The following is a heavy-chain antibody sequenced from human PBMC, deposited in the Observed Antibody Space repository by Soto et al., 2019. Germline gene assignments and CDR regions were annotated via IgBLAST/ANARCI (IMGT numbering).Heavy chain of an antibody. J-gene: IGHJ5*02. CDR3: ARTLWPHGGWFDP. D-gene: IGHD3-16*01. V-gene: IGHV4-59*08. Sequence: QVQLQESGPGLVKPSETLSLTCTVSGGSISSYYWSWIRQPPGKGLEWIGYIYYSGSTNYNPSLKIRVTTSLDTSKNPSSLKLSSVTDADTAVYYCARTLWPHGGWFDPWGQGTLVTVSS. CDR2: IYYSGST. CDR1: GGSISSYY.